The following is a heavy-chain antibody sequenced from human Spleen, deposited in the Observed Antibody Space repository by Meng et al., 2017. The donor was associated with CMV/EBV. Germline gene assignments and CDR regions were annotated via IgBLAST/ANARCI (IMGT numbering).Heavy chain of an antibody. D-gene: IGHD6-13*01. CDR2: INPNSGAT. CDR1: GYTFSSYY. CDR3: ARDRFPGISATGTSEDAFDI. V-gene: IGHV1-2*02. J-gene: IGHJ3*02. Sequence: ASVKVSCKTSGYTFSSYYMHWVRQAPGQGLEWMAWINPNSGATKSAQKFQGRATVTRDTSSSTAYIEMSRLTSDDTAVYYCARDRFPGISATGTSEDAFDIWGQGTMVTVSS.